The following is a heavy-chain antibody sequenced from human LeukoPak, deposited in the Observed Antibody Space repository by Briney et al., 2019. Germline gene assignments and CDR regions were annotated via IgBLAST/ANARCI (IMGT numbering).Heavy chain of an antibody. CDR3: AKDSGWQLLRAEYFQH. CDR2: ISADGRST. J-gene: IGHJ1*01. V-gene: IGHV3-43*02. CDR1: GFTFDNYA. Sequence: GGFLRLSCAASGFTFDNYAIHWVRQVPGQSLEWVSLISADGRSTYYADSVKGRFTISRDNSRFSLYLQMRSLTTEDTAVYYCAKDSGWQLLRAEYFQHWGPGPLVPVSS. D-gene: IGHD2-15*01.